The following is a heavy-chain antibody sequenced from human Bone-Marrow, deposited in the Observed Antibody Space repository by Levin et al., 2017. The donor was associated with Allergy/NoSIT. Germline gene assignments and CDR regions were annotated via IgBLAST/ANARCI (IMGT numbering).Heavy chain of an antibody. CDR3: AKGSGAYGSGSAVDG. V-gene: IGHV3-23*01. Sequence: GESLKISCAGSGFTFGSYAMSWVRQTPGKGLEWVSSISGSGGSIHFADSVKGRFSISRDNSKNTVFLQMRSLRVDDTAVYYCAKGSGAYGSGSAVDGWGQGTTVTVSS. CDR1: GFTFGSYA. D-gene: IGHD3-10*01. J-gene: IGHJ6*02. CDR2: ISGSGGSI.